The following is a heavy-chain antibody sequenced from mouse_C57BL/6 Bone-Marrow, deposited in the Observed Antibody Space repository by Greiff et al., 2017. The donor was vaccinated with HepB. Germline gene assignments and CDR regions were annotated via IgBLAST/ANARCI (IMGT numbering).Heavy chain of an antibody. CDR2: IYPGDGDT. CDR3: AYYYGSSYGFAY. J-gene: IGHJ3*01. V-gene: IGHV1-82*01. D-gene: IGHD1-1*01. CDR1: GYAFSSSW. Sequence: VQVVESGPELVKPGASVKISCKASGYAFSSSWMNWVKQRPGKGLEWIGRIYPGDGDTNYNGKFKGKATLTADKSSSTAYMQLSSLTSEDSAVYFCAYYYGSSYGFAYWGQGTLVTVSA.